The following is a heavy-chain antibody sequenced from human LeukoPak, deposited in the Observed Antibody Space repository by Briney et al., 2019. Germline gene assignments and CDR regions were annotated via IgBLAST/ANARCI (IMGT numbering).Heavy chain of an antibody. D-gene: IGHD6-6*01. CDR1: GASISTYY. Sequence: SETLSLTCTVSGASISTYYWSWIRQPPGKGLEWIGYIYYSGSTNYNPSLKSRVTISLDTSKNQFSLKLSSVTAADTAVYYCARGSDSSSSHWYFDLWGRGTLVTVSS. CDR3: ARGSDSSSSHWYFDL. J-gene: IGHJ2*01. CDR2: IYYSGST. V-gene: IGHV4-59*01.